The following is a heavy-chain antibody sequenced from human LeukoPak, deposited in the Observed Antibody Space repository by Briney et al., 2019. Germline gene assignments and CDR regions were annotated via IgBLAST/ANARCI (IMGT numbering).Heavy chain of an antibody. CDR1: GGSISSSNYY. J-gene: IGHJ4*02. D-gene: IGHD2-2*01. CDR2: IYYRGTT. V-gene: IGHV4-39*01. CDR3: ARLSRSVDY. Sequence: SETLSLTCTVSGGSISSSNYYWGWIRQPPGKGLEWIGSIYYRGTTYYNPSLKSRVTISVDTSKNQFSLKLSSVTAADTAVYYCARLSRSVDYWGRGTLVTVSS.